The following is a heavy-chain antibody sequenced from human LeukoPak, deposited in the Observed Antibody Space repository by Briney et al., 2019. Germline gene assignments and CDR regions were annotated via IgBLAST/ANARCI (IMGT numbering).Heavy chain of an antibody. CDR3: ARVLITMVRGVMDY. D-gene: IGHD3-10*01. CDR1: GGSFSGYY. J-gene: IGHJ4*02. CDR2: INHSGST. Sequence: SETLSLTCAVYGGSFSGYYWSWIRQPPGKGLEWIWEINHSGSTNNNPSLKSRGTISVDTSNNQLSLKLSPVTAADTAVYYCARVLITMVRGVMDYWGQGTLVTVSS. V-gene: IGHV4-34*04.